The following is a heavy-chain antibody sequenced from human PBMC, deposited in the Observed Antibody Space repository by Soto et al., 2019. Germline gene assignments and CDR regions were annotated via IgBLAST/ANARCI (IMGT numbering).Heavy chain of an antibody. Sequence: QVQLQESDPGLVKPSETLSLTCTVSGASTNSYFWSWIRQPPGKGLEWIGYVYDSETTNYKPSYNPPLTSLVTISVNTSRTQFALRLSSVTAADTAMYYGASLYRGLGLWDFDLWGRGTVVTVSS. CDR2: VYDSETT. V-gene: IGHV4-59*12. CDR3: ASLYRGLGLWDFDL. J-gene: IGHJ2*01. CDR1: GASTNSYF.